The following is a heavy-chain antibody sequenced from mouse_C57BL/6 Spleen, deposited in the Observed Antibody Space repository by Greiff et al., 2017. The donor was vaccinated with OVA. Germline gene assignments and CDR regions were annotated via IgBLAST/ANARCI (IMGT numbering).Heavy chain of an antibody. Sequence: VKLVESGAELVKPGASVKISCKASGYAFSSYWMNWVKQRPGQGLEWIGWIYPRDGSTKYNEKFKGKATLTVDTSSSTAYMELHSLTSEDSAVYFCARWNWDGYWGQGTTLTVSS. CDR1: GYAFSSYW. J-gene: IGHJ2*01. V-gene: IGHV1-85*01. CDR3: ARWNWDGY. CDR2: IYPRDGST. D-gene: IGHD4-1*01.